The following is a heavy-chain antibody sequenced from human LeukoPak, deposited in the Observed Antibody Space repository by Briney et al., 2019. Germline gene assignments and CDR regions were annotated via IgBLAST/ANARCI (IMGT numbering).Heavy chain of an antibody. J-gene: IGHJ5*02. D-gene: IGHD3-9*01. CDR2: INPNSGGT. Sequence: ASVKVSCKASGYTFTGYYMHWVRRVPGQGLEWMGWINPNSGGTNYAQKFQGRVTMTRDTSISTAYMELSRLRSDDTAMYYCARDRVGITISSRQMNWFDPWGQGTLVTVSS. CDR3: ARDRVGITISSRQMNWFDP. CDR1: GYTFTGYY. V-gene: IGHV1-2*02.